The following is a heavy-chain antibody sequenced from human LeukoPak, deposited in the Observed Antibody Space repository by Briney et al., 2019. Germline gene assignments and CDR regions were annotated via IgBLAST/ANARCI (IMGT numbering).Heavy chain of an antibody. Sequence: GRSLRLSCAASGFTFSTYAMHWVRQAPGEGLEWVAVISYDGSNKYYTDSVKGRFTISRDNSKNTLYLQMNSLRAEDTAVYYCARGLLHYDTYYFDYWGQGTRVTVSS. V-gene: IGHV3-30*03. CDR3: ARGLLHYDTYYFDY. J-gene: IGHJ4*02. CDR1: GFTFSTYA. CDR2: ISYDGSNK. D-gene: IGHD3-9*01.